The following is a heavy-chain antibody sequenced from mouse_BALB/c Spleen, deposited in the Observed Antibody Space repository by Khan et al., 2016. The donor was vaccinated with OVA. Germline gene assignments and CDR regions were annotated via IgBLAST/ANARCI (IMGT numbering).Heavy chain of an antibody. V-gene: IGHV3-2*02. CDR3: ARGKYYGYYFDY. CDR1: GYSITSGYA. J-gene: IGHJ2*01. D-gene: IGHD1-1*01. Sequence: EVKLLESGPGLVKPSQSLSLTCTVTGYSITSGYAWNWIRQFPGNKLEWMGYISYSGVTSYTPSLKSRISITRATSKNQFFLQLNSVTTEDTATYYCARGKYYGYYFDYGGQGTTLTVSS. CDR2: ISYSGVT.